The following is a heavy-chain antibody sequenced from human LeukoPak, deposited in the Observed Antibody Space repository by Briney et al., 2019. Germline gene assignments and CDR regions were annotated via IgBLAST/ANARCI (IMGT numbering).Heavy chain of an antibody. J-gene: IGHJ4*02. Sequence: PSETLSLTCAVYGGSFSGYYWSWIRQPPGKGLEWIGEINHSGSTNYNPSLKSRVTISVDTSKNQFSLKLSSVTAADTAVYYCARKYSSSWVPNYFDYWGQGTLVTVSP. CDR2: INHSGST. D-gene: IGHD6-13*01. CDR3: ARKYSSSWVPNYFDY. CDR1: GGSFSGYY. V-gene: IGHV4-34*01.